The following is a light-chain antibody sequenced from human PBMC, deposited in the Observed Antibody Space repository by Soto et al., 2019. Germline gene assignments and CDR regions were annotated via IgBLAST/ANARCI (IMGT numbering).Light chain of an antibody. CDR1: QGITTD. CDR2: DAS. CDR3: QQFDSYPHT. J-gene: IGKJ2*01. Sequence: AIQLTQSPSSLSASVGDRVTITCRASQGITTDLGWYQQKPGKAPKLLIYDASSLKSGVPSRFSGSGSGTDFTLTISSLQLEDFATYYCQQFDSYPHTFGQGTK. V-gene: IGKV1-13*02.